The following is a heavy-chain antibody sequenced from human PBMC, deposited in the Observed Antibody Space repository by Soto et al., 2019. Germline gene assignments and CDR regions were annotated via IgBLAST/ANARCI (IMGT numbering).Heavy chain of an antibody. Sequence: QVQLVQSGAEVKKPGSSVKVSCKASGGTFSNYPISWVRQAPGQGLEWMGGIIPLFGTVNYARKFQGRVTXPXXXFXXTAYMELSSLRSEDTAVYYCARGNQRWLQLWHFDLWGRGTLVTVSS. D-gene: IGHD5-12*01. CDR2: IIPLFGTV. CDR1: GGTFSNYP. V-gene: IGHV1-69*05. J-gene: IGHJ2*01. CDR3: ARGNQRWLQLWHFDL.